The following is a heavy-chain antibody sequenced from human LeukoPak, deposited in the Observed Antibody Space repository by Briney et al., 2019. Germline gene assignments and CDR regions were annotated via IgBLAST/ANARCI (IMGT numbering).Heavy chain of an antibody. D-gene: IGHD2-15*01. V-gene: IGHV4-34*01. CDR3: ARGPRLNIVVVVAARFDP. CDR1: GGSFSGYY. CDR2: INHSGST. J-gene: IGHJ5*02. Sequence: SETLSLTCAVYGGSFSGYYWSWIRQPPGKGLEWIGEINHSGSTNYNPSLKSRVTISVDTSKNQLSLKLSSVTAADTAVYYCARGPRLNIVVVVAARFDPWGQGTLVTVSS.